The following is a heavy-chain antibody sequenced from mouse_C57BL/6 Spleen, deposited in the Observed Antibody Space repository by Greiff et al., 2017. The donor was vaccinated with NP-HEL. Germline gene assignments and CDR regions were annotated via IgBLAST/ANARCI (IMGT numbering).Heavy chain of an antibody. J-gene: IGHJ2*01. Sequence: QVQLQQPGAELVMPGASVKLSCKASGYTFTSYWMHWVKQRPGQGLEWIGEIDPSDSYTNYNQKFKGKSTLTVDKSSSTAYMQLSSLTSEDSAVYYCARSGFITTVVGYYFDDWGQGTTLTVSS. CDR3: ARSGFITTVVGYYFDD. CDR1: GYTFTSYW. V-gene: IGHV1-69*01. CDR2: IDPSDSYT. D-gene: IGHD1-1*01.